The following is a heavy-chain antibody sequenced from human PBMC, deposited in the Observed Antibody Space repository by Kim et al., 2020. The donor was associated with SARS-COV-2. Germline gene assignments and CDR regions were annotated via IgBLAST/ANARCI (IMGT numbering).Heavy chain of an antibody. CDR3: ARDLVDIVVVPAATRFYYYGMDV. V-gene: IGHV3-30-3*01. CDR1: GFTFSSYA. D-gene: IGHD2-2*03. Sequence: GGSLRLSCAASGFTFSSYAMHWVRQAPGKGLEWVAVISYDGSNKYYADSVKGRFTISRDNSKNTLYLQMNSLRAEDTAVYYCARDLVDIVVVPAATRFYYYGMDVWGQGTTVTVSS. J-gene: IGHJ6*02. CDR2: ISYDGSNK.